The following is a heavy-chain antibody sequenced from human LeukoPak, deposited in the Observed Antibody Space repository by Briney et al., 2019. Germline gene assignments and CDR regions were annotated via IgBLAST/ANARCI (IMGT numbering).Heavy chain of an antibody. CDR3: AKAPRPYYYDSSGYYYS. Sequence: GGSLRLSCAASGFTFSSYWMSWVRQAPGKGLEWVANIKQDGSEKYYVDSVKGRFTISRDNSKNTLYLQMNSLRAEDTAVYYCAKAPRPYYYDSSGYYYSWGQGTLVTVSS. CDR2: IKQDGSEK. D-gene: IGHD3-22*01. CDR1: GFTFSSYW. V-gene: IGHV3-7*03. J-gene: IGHJ4*02.